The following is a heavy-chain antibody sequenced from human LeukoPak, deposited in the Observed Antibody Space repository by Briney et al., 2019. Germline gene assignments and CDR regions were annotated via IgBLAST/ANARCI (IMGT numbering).Heavy chain of an antibody. J-gene: IGHJ4*02. CDR1: GFHFSDYS. Sequence: PGGSLRLSCAVSGFHFSDYSMNWVRQAPGKGLEWISYFDDRSDRKGAATTSYADSVKGRFTISRDAAKNYLFLQMNGLTAEDTAVYYCARDDNWCFDYWGQGTLVTVSS. CDR2: FDDRSDRKGAATT. V-gene: IGHV3-48*04. D-gene: IGHD1-1*01. CDR3: ARDDNWCFDY.